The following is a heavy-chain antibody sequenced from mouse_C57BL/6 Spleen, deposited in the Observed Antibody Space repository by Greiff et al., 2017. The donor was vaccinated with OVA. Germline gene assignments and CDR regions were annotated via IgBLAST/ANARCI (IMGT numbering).Heavy chain of an antibody. D-gene: IGHD1-1*01. V-gene: IGHV5-17*01. J-gene: IGHJ1*03. Sequence: EVKLMESGGGLVKPGGSLKLSCAASGFTFSDYGMAWVRQAPETGLEWVAYISSGSSTIYYADTVKGRFTISRDNAKNTLFLQMTSLRSEDTAMYYCARTFLHYYGSSYWYFDVWGTGTTVTASS. CDR1: GFTFSDYG. CDR3: ARTFLHYYGSSYWYFDV. CDR2: ISSGSSTI.